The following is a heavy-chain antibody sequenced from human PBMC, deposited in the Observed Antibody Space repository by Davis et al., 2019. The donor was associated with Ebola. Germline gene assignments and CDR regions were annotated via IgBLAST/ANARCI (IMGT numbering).Heavy chain of an antibody. CDR2: IYPGDSDT. J-gene: IGHJ4*02. V-gene: IGHV5-51*01. CDR1: GYSFTSYW. CDR3: ARPGYCSGGSCYWGVDY. D-gene: IGHD2-15*01. Sequence: GESLKISCKGSGYSFTSYWIAWVRQLPGKGLEWMGIIYPGDSDTRYSPSFRGQVTISADKSFSTAYLQWSGLKASDTAMYYCARPGYCSGGSCYWGVDYWGQGTLVTVSS.